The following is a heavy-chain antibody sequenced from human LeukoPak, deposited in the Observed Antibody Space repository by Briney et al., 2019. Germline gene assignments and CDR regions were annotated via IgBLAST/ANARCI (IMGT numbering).Heavy chain of an antibody. CDR2: ISSSGSYI. CDR1: GFTFSSYA. V-gene: IGHV3-21*01. J-gene: IGHJ6*02. Sequence: GGSLRLSCAASGFTFSSYAMSWVRQAPGKGLEWVSSISSSGSYIYYADSVKGRFTISRDNAKNSLSLQTNSLRAEDTAVYYCARDRYYDSNEGMDVWGQGTTVTVSS. D-gene: IGHD3-22*01. CDR3: ARDRYYDSNEGMDV.